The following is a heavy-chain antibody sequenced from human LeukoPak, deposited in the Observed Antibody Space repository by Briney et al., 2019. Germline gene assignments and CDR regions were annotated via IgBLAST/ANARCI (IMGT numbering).Heavy chain of an antibody. J-gene: IGHJ4*02. CDR3: ARDHNYAFDN. V-gene: IGHV3-48*04. CDR2: IGISSGNT. CDR1: GFPFSDYS. D-gene: IGHD1-1*01. Sequence: PGGSLRLSCTASGFPFSDYSMNWVRQAPGKELEWISYIGISSGNTKYADSVKGRFTISADNARNSLYLQMNSLRVEDTAVYYCARDHNYAFDNWGQGTLVSVSS.